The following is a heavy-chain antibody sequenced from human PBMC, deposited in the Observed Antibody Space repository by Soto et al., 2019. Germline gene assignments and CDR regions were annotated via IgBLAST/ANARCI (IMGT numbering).Heavy chain of an antibody. CDR2: IYHGEST. CDR3: ARAEGGIFDY. J-gene: IGHJ4*02. CDR1: GGSISSGGYS. Sequence: QLQLQESGSGLVKPSRTLSLTCAVSGGSISSGGYSWSWIRQPPGKGLEWIGYIYHGESTYYNPSLKSRVTISVDRSKNQFSLKLSSVTAADTAVYYCARAEGGIFDYWGQGTLVTVSS. V-gene: IGHV4-30-2*01.